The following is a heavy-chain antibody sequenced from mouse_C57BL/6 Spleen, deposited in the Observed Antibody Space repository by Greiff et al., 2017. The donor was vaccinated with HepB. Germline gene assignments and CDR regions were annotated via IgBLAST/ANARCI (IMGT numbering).Heavy chain of an antibody. D-gene: IGHD2-5*01. V-gene: IGHV5-17*01. Sequence: EVNVVESGGGLVKPGGSLKLSCAASGFTFSDYGMHWVRQAPEKGLEWVAYISSGSSTIYYADTVKGRFTISRDNAKNTLFLQMTSLRSEDTAMYYCARAYYSKGYAMDYWGQGTSVTVSS. CDR2: ISSGSSTI. CDR3: ARAYYSKGYAMDY. J-gene: IGHJ4*01. CDR1: GFTFSDYG.